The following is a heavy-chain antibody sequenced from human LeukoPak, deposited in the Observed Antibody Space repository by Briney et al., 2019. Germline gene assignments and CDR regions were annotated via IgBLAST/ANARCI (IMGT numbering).Heavy chain of an antibody. Sequence: PGGSLRLSCAASGFTFSSYSMNWVRQAPGKGLEWVSYISSSSSTIYYADSVKGRFTISRDNAKNSLYLQMNSLRAEDTAVYYCAGDRGYDFWSGYYHAFDIWGQGTMVTVSS. CDR3: AGDRGYDFWSGYYHAFDI. V-gene: IGHV3-48*01. D-gene: IGHD3-3*01. J-gene: IGHJ3*02. CDR1: GFTFSSYS. CDR2: ISSSSSTI.